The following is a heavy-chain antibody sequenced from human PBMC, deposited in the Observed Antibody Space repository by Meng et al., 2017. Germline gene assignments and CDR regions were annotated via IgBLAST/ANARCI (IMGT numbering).Heavy chain of an antibody. Sequence: HLQLQESGPGLVKPSETLPLTCTVSGGSISSSSYYWGWIRQPPGKGLEWIGSIYYSGSTYYNPSLKSRVTISVDTSKNQFSLKLSSVTAADTAVYYCARICFDSSGYSPYNWFDPWGQGTLVTVSS. CDR2: IYYSGST. CDR1: GGSISSSSYY. CDR3: ARICFDSSGYSPYNWFDP. V-gene: IGHV4-39*07. D-gene: IGHD3-22*01. J-gene: IGHJ5*02.